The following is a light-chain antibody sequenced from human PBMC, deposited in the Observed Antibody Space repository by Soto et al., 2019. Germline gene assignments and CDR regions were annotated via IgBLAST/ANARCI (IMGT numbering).Light chain of an antibody. CDR3: SSYTSSSSPYV. Sequence: QSALTQPASVSGSPGQSITISCTGTSSDVGGYNYVSWYQQHPGKAPKLLIYDVSNRPSRVSNRFSGSKSGNTASLTISGRQAEDEADYYCSSYTSSSSPYVFGAGTKLTVL. CDR2: DVS. V-gene: IGLV2-14*01. CDR1: SSDVGGYNY. J-gene: IGLJ1*01.